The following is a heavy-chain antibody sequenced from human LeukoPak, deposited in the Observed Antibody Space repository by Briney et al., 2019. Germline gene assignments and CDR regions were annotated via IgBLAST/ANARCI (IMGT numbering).Heavy chain of an antibody. D-gene: IGHD3-10*01. J-gene: IGHJ5*02. Sequence: GGSLRLSCEASGFTFSDHAMTWVRQAPGKGLEWISYISSASNAIYYADSVKGRFTISRDNAKNSVYLQMNSLRAEDTAMYYCARDGWFGDYNWFDPWGQGTLVTVSS. CDR2: ISSASNAI. V-gene: IGHV3-48*01. CDR1: GFTFSDHA. CDR3: ARDGWFGDYNWFDP.